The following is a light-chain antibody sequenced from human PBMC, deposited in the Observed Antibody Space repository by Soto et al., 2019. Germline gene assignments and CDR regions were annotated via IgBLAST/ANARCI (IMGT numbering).Light chain of an antibody. CDR2: DVS. CDR3: SSYRSSGSLV. Sequence: QSVLTQPASVSGSPGQSITISCTGTSSDVGAYSYVSWYQHHPGKAPKLMIYDVSNRPSGVSNRFSVSKSGNTASLTISGLQAEDEADYYCSSYRSSGSLVFGGGTKLTVL. V-gene: IGLV2-14*03. J-gene: IGLJ3*02. CDR1: SSDVGAYSY.